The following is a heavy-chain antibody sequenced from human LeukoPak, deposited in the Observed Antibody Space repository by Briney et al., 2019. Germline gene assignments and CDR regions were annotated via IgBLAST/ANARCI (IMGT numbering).Heavy chain of an antibody. J-gene: IGHJ4*02. CDR2: INHSGST. V-gene: IGHV4-34*01. CDR1: RASISSYY. Sequence: PSETLSLTCTVSRASISSYYWSWIRQPPGKGLEWIGEINHSGSTNYNPSLKSRVTISVDTSKNQFSLKLSSVTAADTAVYYCARRWLQFRGLAPFDYWGQGTLVTVSS. D-gene: IGHD5-24*01. CDR3: ARRWLQFRGLAPFDY.